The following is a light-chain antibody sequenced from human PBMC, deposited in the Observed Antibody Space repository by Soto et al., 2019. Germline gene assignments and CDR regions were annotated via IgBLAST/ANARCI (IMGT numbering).Light chain of an antibody. CDR1: QSVTGDD. V-gene: IGKV3-20*01. CDR2: GAS. J-gene: IGKJ4*02. Sequence: IVLTQSPATQSLSPGERATLSCRASQSVTGDDSTWYRQKPCQTTSLPIFGASRRASGIPDRFSGSGSWTDFTLTISRLEPEYFAVYYCQHSLDFPWAFGGGTKVEIK. CDR3: QHSLDFPWA.